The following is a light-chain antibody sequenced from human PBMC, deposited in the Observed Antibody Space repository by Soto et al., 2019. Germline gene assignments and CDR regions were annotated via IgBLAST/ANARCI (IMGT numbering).Light chain of an antibody. J-gene: IGLJ3*02. V-gene: IGLV6-57*04. CDR2: EDN. Sequence: NFMLTQPHSVSESPGQTVTISCTRSSGSIASNYVQWFQQRPGSAPTTVIYEDNQRPSGVPERFSGSIDSSSNSASLTISGLKTEDEADYYCQSYDSSSRVFGGGTKRTV. CDR1: SGSIASNY. CDR3: QSYDSSSRV.